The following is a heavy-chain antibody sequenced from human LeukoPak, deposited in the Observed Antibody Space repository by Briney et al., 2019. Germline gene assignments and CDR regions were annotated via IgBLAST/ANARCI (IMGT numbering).Heavy chain of an antibody. D-gene: IGHD6-19*01. CDR3: ARERSIAVAGNFDY. CDR1: GYTFTSYY. J-gene: IGHJ4*02. Sequence: ASVKVSCKASGYTFTSYYMHWVRQAPGQGLEWMGIINPSGGSTSYAQKFQGRVTITADKSTSTAYMELSSLRSEDTAVYYCARERSIAVAGNFDYWGQGTLVTVSS. CDR2: INPSGGST. V-gene: IGHV1-46*01.